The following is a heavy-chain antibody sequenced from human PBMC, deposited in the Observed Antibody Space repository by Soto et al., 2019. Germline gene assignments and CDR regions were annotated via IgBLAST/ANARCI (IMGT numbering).Heavy chain of an antibody. Sequence: HPGGSLRLSCAASGFTFSSYAMSWVRQAPGKGLEWVSAISGSGGSTYYADSVKGRFTISRDNSKNTLYLQMNSLRAEDTAVYYCAKSSSYYDFWSGQNWFDPWGQGTLATVSS. CDR1: GFTFSSYA. J-gene: IGHJ5*02. CDR2: ISGSGGST. V-gene: IGHV3-23*01. D-gene: IGHD3-3*01. CDR3: AKSSSYYDFWSGQNWFDP.